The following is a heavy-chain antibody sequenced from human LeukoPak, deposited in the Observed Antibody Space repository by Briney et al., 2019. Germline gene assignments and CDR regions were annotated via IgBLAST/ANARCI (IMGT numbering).Heavy chain of an antibody. CDR1: GGFISSYY. J-gene: IGHJ3*02. D-gene: IGHD3-22*01. CDR2: IYTSGST. V-gene: IGHV4-4*07. Sequence: SETLSLTCTGSGGFISSYYWSWIRQPGGKGVEWIGRIYTSGSTNYNPSLKSRVTMSVDTSKNQFSLQLSSVTAAGTAVYYCARGRYYDSSGYYAFDIWGQGTMVTVSS. CDR3: ARGRYYDSSGYYAFDI.